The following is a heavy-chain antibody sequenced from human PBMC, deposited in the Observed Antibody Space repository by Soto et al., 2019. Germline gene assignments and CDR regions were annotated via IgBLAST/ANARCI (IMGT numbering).Heavy chain of an antibody. CDR1: SGSITSSNW. CDR2: VSHSGST. CDR3: ARNRYGGYDFDY. J-gene: IGHJ4*02. Sequence: QVQLQESGPGLVKPSGTLSLTCAVSSGSITSSNWWSWVRQPPGKGLEWIGEVSHSGSTNYIPSLKSRVTISVDKSSNQFSLRLSSVTAAETAVYYCARNRYGGYDFDYWGQGTLVTVSS. D-gene: IGHD5-12*01. V-gene: IGHV4-4*02.